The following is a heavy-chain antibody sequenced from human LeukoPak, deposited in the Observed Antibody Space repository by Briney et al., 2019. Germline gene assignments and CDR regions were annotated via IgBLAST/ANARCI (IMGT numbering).Heavy chain of an antibody. CDR1: GFVFSKNG. V-gene: IGHV3-30*02. J-gene: IGHJ6*02. CDR3: ARELSSSWYYYYYYGMDV. Sequence: PGGSLRLSCATSGFVFSKNGMHWVRQAPGKGLEWVAFIRHDESNKYYADSVKGRFTISRDNAKNSLYLQMNSLRAEDTAVYYCARELSSSWYYYYYYGMDVWGQGTTVTVSS. D-gene: IGHD6-13*01. CDR2: IRHDESNK.